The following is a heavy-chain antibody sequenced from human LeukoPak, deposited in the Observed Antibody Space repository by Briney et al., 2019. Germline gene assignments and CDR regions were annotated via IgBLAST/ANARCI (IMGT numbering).Heavy chain of an antibody. CDR2: INSAGNIT. CDR1: GFTFSGYW. Sequence: GGSLRLSCEASGFTFSGYWMHWVRQTPGKGLVWVSRINSAGNITNYADSVRGRFTISRDNAKNSLYLQMNSLRVEDTAVYYCARKSIVVITPAEYWGQGTLVTVSS. CDR3: ARKSIVVITPAEY. V-gene: IGHV3-74*01. D-gene: IGHD3-22*01. J-gene: IGHJ1*01.